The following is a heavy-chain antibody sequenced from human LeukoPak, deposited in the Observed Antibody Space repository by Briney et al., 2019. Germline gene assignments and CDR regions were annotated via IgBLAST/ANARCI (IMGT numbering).Heavy chain of an antibody. CDR3: ARGIVVVPAAIYRYYYYYMDV. CDR2: IYHSGST. V-gene: IGHV4-38-2*02. CDR1: GYSISSGYY. Sequence: SETLSLTCTVSGYSISSGYYWGWIRQPPGKGLEWIGSIYHSGSTYYNPSLKSRVTISVDTSKNQFSLKLSSVTAADTAVYYCARGIVVVPAAIYRYYYYYMDVWGKGTTVTVSS. D-gene: IGHD2-2*01. J-gene: IGHJ6*03.